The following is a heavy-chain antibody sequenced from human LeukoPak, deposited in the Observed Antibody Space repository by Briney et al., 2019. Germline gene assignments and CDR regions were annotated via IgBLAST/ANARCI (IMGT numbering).Heavy chain of an antibody. CDR3: ARGARGYSGYDYYYYMDV. CDR1: GGSISSSSYY. V-gene: IGHV4-39*07. D-gene: IGHD5-12*01. CDR2: IYYSGST. J-gene: IGHJ6*03. Sequence: SETLSLTCTVSGGSISSSSYYWGWIRQPPGKGLEWIGSIYYSGSTYYNPSLKSRVTISVDTSKNQFSLKLSSVTAADTAVYYCARGARGYSGYDYYYYMDVWGKGTTVTISS.